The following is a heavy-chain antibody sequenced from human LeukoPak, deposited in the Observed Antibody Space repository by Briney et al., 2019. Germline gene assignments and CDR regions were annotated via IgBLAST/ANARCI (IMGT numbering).Heavy chain of an antibody. V-gene: IGHV3-23*01. CDR2: ITGSGSTT. CDR3: TKDHRNTGGRNYFDY. D-gene: IGHD1-1*01. J-gene: IGHJ4*02. CDR1: GFTFSSYA. Sequence: PGGSLRLSCAASGFTFSSYAMTWVRQAPGKGLEWVSSITGSGSTTSYADSVKGRFTVSRDNFKNTLFLQMNSLRADDTAVYYCTKDHRNTGGRNYFDYWGQGSLVTVSS.